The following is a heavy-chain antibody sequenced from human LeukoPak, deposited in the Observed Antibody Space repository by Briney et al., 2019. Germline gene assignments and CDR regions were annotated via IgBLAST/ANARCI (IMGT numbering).Heavy chain of an antibody. CDR1: GYSFTSYW. D-gene: IGHD3-22*01. CDR2: IYPGDSDT. J-gene: IGHJ4*02. CDR3: ARLVDGHSSGYYFDY. Sequence: GESLKISCKGSGYSFTSYWIGWVRQMPGKGLEWMGIIYPGDSDTRYSPSFQGQVTISADKSISTAYLQWSSLKASDTAMYYCARLVDGHSSGYYFDYWGQGTLVAVSS. V-gene: IGHV5-51*01.